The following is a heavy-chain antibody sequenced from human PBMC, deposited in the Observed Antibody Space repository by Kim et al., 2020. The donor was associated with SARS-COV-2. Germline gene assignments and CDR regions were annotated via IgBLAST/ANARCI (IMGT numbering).Heavy chain of an antibody. D-gene: IGHD6-13*01. Sequence: GGSLRLSCAASGFSVSNNYMNWVRQAPGKGLEWVSLIFSGGSTLYADSVKGRFTISRDSSKNTLYLQMNSLRSEDTAVYYCARDPPGIAASGTYIWGQGTLVTVSS. J-gene: IGHJ4*02. CDR3: ARDPPGIAASGTYI. V-gene: IGHV3-53*01. CDR1: GFSVSNNY. CDR2: IFSGGST.